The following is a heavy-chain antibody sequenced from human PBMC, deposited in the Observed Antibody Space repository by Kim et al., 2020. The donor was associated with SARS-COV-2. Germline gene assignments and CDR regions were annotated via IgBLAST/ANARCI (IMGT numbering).Heavy chain of an antibody. V-gene: IGHV4-59*01. D-gene: IGHD4-17*01. J-gene: IGHJ5*02. Sequence: PSLKSRVTISVDTSKNQFSLKLSSVTAADTAVYYCASYDNDYGGKGWFDPWGQGTLVTVSS. CDR3: ASYDNDYGGKGWFDP.